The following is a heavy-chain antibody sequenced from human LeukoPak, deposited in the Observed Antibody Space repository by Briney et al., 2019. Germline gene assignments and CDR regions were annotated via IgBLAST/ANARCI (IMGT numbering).Heavy chain of an antibody. J-gene: IGHJ6*02. CDR2: ISSSSSYI. CDR3: ARDDCSGGSCYSYYYYGMDV. Sequence: GGSLRLSCAASGFTFSSYSMNWVRQAPGKGLEWVSSISSSSSYIYYADSVKGRFTISRDNAKNSPYPQMNSLRAEDTAVYYCARDDCSGGSCYSYYYYGMDVWGQGTTVTVSS. D-gene: IGHD2-15*01. V-gene: IGHV3-21*01. CDR1: GFTFSSYS.